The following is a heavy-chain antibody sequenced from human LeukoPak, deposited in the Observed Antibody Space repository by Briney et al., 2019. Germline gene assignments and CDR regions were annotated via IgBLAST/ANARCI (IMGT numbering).Heavy chain of an antibody. CDR2: INEGATTI. CDR3: VRGRLLRSSNYHDY. Sequence: PGGSLRLSCAASGFTVNNYEMHWVRQAPGKGLEWISYINEGATTINYADSVWGRFTISRDNAQNSVHLQMNSLRDEDTAVYYCVRGRLLRSSNYHDYWGRGALVTVSS. J-gene: IGHJ4*02. V-gene: IGHV3-48*03. CDR1: GFTVNNYE. D-gene: IGHD2-21*02.